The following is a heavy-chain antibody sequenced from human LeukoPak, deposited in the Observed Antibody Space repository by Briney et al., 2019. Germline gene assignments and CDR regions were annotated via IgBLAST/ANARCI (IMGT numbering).Heavy chain of an antibody. D-gene: IGHD1-7*01. CDR3: ARDNWNYGSSMDV. V-gene: IGHV4-59*01. J-gene: IGHJ6*02. CDR2: IYYSGST. Sequence: SETLSLTCTVSGGSISSYYWSWIRQPPGKGLEWIGYIYYSGSTNYNPSLKSRVTVSVDTSKNQFSLKLSSVTAADTAVYYCARDNWNYGSSMDVWGQGTTVTVSS. CDR1: GGSISSYY.